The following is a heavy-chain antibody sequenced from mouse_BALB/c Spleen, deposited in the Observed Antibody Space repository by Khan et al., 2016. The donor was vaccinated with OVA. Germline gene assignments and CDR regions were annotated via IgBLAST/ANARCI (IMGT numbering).Heavy chain of an antibody. V-gene: IGHV5-6*01. J-gene: IGHJ3*01. Sequence: EVELVESGGDLVKPGGSLRLSCAASGFTFSSYGMSWVRQFPDKRLEWVATINSVGYYTYYPDTVTGRFTISRNNAENTLYLQMSSLTSEDTAIYYCASHLTGSFAYWGQGTLVTVSA. D-gene: IGHD4-1*01. CDR1: GFTFSSYG. CDR3: ASHLTGSFAY. CDR2: INSVGYYT.